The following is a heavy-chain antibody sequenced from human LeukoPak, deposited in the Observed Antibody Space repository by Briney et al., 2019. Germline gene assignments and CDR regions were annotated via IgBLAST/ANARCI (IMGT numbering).Heavy chain of an antibody. D-gene: IGHD2-2*01. CDR2: IYYSGST. CDR1: GGSISSSSYY. Sequence: SETLSLTCTVSGGSISSSSYYWGWIRQPPGKGLEWIGSIYYSGSTYYNPSLKSRVTISVDTSKNQFSLKLSSVTAADTAMYYCARDRDGVVVPAAIDYWGQGTLVTVSS. CDR3: ARDRDGVVVPAAIDY. J-gene: IGHJ4*02. V-gene: IGHV4-39*07.